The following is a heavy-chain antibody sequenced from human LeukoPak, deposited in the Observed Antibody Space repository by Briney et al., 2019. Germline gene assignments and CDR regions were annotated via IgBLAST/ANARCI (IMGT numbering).Heavy chain of an antibody. CDR2: TKNRANSHIT. CDR3: ARDTDTALDV. J-gene: IGHJ6*02. CDR1: GGSFSGYY. V-gene: IGHV3-72*01. Sequence: LSLTCAVYGGSFSGYYWSWIRQAPGKGLEWISRTKNRANSHITQYAASVNGRFIASRDDSKNSLFLQMNSLKAEDTAVYYCARDTDTALDVWGQGTTVTVS.